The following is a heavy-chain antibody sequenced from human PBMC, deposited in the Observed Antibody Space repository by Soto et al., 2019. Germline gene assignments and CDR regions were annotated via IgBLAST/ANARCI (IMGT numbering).Heavy chain of an antibody. J-gene: IGHJ4*02. CDR1: GGSFSGYY. V-gene: IGHV4-34*01. CDR2: INHSGST. Sequence: PSETLSLTCAVYGGSFSGYYWSWIRQPPGKGLEWIGEINHSGSTNYNPSLKSRVTISVDTSKNQFSLKLSSVTAADTAVYYCASTHPFSRGLRFGRGYFDYWGQGTLVTVSS. CDR3: ASTHPFSRGLRFGRGYFDY. D-gene: IGHD5-12*01.